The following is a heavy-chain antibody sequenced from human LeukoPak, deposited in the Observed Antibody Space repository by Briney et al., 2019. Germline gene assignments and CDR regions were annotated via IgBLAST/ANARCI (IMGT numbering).Heavy chain of an antibody. Sequence: GGSLRLSCAASGFTFSSYAMHWVRQAPGKGLEWVAVISYDGSNKYYADSVKGRFTISRDNSKNTLYLQMNSLRAEDTAVYYCARGYYYDSSGYYPDAFDIWGQGTMVTVSS. D-gene: IGHD3-22*01. CDR2: ISYDGSNK. J-gene: IGHJ3*02. CDR1: GFTFSSYA. V-gene: IGHV3-30-3*01. CDR3: ARGYYYDSSGYYPDAFDI.